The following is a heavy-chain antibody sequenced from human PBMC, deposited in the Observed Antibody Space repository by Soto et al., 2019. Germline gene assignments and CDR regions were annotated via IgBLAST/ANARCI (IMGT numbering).Heavy chain of an antibody. J-gene: IGHJ4*02. V-gene: IGHV3-30-3*01. D-gene: IGHD6-25*01. CDR3: APIKGPDSGASRAGVFDL. CDR1: GFTCSSYA. Sequence: PGGSLRLAFAASGFTCSSYAMHWVRQAPGKGLEWVAVISYDGSNKYYADSVKGRFTISRDNSKNTLYLQMNSLRAEATALYYCAPIKGPDSGASRAGVFDLWGQG. CDR2: ISYDGSNK.